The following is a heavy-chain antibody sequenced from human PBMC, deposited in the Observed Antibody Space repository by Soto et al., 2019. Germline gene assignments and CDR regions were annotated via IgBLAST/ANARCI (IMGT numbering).Heavy chain of an antibody. CDR1: GGWMSRSDW. J-gene: IGHJ3*02. D-gene: IGHD3-3*01. CDR3: ARAANPLFGTLGPFAI. V-gene: IGHV4-4*02. CDR2: IYHSGST. Sequence: SETRCVRWDGSGGWMSRSDWWGWGRQPPGKGLEWIGEIYHSGSTKYNPSLESRVTISIDKSKNQFSLRLNSVTAADTAVYFCARAANPLFGTLGPFAIFVQGTLVT.